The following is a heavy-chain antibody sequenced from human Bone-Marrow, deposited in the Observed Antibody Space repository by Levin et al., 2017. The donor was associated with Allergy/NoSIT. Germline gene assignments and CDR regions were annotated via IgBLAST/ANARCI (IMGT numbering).Heavy chain of an antibody. CDR1: GDSVSSTTSN. V-gene: IGHV6-1*01. CDR3: ARELTGRAAFDI. Sequence: PSQTLSLTCAISGDSVSSTTSNWNWIRQSPSRGLEWLGRTYYRSKRYNDYAVSVKSRITVNPDTSKNQFSLQLNSVTPEDTAVYYCARELTGRAAFDIWGQGTLVTVSS. D-gene: IGHD3-10*01. CDR2: TYYRSKRYN. J-gene: IGHJ3*02.